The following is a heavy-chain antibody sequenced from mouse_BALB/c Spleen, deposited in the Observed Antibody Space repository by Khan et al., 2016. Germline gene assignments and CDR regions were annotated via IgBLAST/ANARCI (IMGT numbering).Heavy chain of an antibody. Sequence: QVQLQQPGAELVKPGASVKLSCKASGYTFTSYWMHWVKQRPGQGLEWIGEINPSNGRTNYDEKFKTKATLTVDKSSSTAYMQLSSLTSEDSAVYYCASGGPNWDYFDYWGQGTTLTVSS. J-gene: IGHJ2*01. CDR2: INPSNGRT. D-gene: IGHD4-1*02. CDR1: GYTFTSYW. V-gene: IGHV1S81*02. CDR3: ASGGPNWDYFDY.